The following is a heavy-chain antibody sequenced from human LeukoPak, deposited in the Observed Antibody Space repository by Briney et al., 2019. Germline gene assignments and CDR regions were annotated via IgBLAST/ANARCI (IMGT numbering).Heavy chain of an antibody. Sequence: SETLSLTCTVSGDSISSSSYYWGWIRQPPGKGLEWFGSIYYSGSTYYNPSLKSRVTISVDTSKNQFSLKLSSVAAADTAVYYCARHSGPYGSSWFDYWGQGTLVTVSS. CDR1: GDSISSSSYY. D-gene: IGHD6-13*01. J-gene: IGHJ4*02. V-gene: IGHV4-39*01. CDR2: IYYSGST. CDR3: ARHSGPYGSSWFDY.